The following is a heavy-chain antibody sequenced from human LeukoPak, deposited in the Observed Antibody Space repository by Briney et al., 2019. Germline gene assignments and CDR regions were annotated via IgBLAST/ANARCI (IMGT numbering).Heavy chain of an antibody. D-gene: IGHD3-10*01. Sequence: PGGSLRLSCAASGFTFDDYGMNWVRHAPGKGLEWVSGINWNDGSTGYADSVKGRFTISRDNAKNSLYLQMNSLRAEDTALYYCARGDYYGSGSSGGDYWGQGTLVTVSS. CDR1: GFTFDDYG. CDR2: INWNDGST. CDR3: ARGDYYGSGSSGGDY. J-gene: IGHJ4*02. V-gene: IGHV3-20*04.